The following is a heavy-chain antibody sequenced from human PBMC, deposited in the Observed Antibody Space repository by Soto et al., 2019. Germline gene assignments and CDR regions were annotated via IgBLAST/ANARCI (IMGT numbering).Heavy chain of an antibody. CDR3: AKSPRGDTXXXXYFDY. V-gene: IGHV3-23*01. CDR2: ISGSGGST. CDR1: GFTFSSYA. Sequence: SLRLSCAASGFTFSSYAMSWXRQAPGKGLEWVSAISGSGGSTYYADSVKGRFTISRDNSKNTLYLQMNSLRAEDTAVYYCAKSPRGDTXXXXYFDYXGQGTLV. J-gene: IGHJ4*02. D-gene: IGHD3-10*01.